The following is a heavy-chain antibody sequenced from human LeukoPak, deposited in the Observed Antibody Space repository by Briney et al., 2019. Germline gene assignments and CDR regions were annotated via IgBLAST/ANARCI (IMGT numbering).Heavy chain of an antibody. CDR1: GGSFSAYY. CDR3: ARLVWFRYYYYGMDV. Sequence: SETLSLTCAVYGGSFSAYYWSWIRQPPGKGLEWIGEINHSGSTNYNPSLKSRVTISVDTSKNQFSLKLSSVTAADTAVYYCARLVWFRYYYYGMDVWGQGTTVTVSS. J-gene: IGHJ6*02. D-gene: IGHD3-10*01. CDR2: INHSGST. V-gene: IGHV4-34*01.